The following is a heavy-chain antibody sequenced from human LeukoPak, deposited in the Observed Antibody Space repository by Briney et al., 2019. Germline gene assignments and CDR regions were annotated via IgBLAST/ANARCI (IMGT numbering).Heavy chain of an antibody. Sequence: PGGSLRLSCAASGFTFSSYAMSWVRQAPEKGLEWVSAISGSGGSTYYADSVKGRFTISRDNSKNTLYLQMNSLRAEDTAVYYCAKISLRRDYYDSSGYGFDIWGQGTMVTVSS. CDR3: AKISLRRDYYDSSGYGFDI. CDR2: ISGSGGST. CDR1: GFTFSSYA. V-gene: IGHV3-23*01. J-gene: IGHJ3*02. D-gene: IGHD3-22*01.